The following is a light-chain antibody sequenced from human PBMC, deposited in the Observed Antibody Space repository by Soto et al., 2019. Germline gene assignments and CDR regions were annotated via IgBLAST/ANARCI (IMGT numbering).Light chain of an antibody. CDR3: QQYDNLPYT. CDR2: DAS. CDR1: QDISNY. J-gene: IGKJ2*01. V-gene: IGKV1-33*01. Sequence: DIQMTQSPSSLSASVGDRVTITCQASQDISNYLNWYQQKPGKAPKLLIYDASTLETGVPSRFSRSGSGTHFIFTISSLRPEDIATYYCQQYDNLPYTFGQGTNLEIK.